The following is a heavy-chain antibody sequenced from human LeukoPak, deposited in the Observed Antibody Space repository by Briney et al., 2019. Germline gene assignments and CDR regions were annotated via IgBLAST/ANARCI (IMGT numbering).Heavy chain of an antibody. CDR3: ARDARYYYDSSGYYYGVGLDY. CDR2: ISSSSSYT. Sequence: GGSLRLSCAASGFTFSDYYMSWIRQAPGKGLEWVSYISSSSSYTNYADSVKGRFTISRDNAKNSLYLQMNSLGAEDTAVYYCARDARYYYDSSGYYYGVGLDYWGQGTLVTVSS. CDR1: GFTFSDYY. D-gene: IGHD3-22*01. V-gene: IGHV3-11*05. J-gene: IGHJ4*02.